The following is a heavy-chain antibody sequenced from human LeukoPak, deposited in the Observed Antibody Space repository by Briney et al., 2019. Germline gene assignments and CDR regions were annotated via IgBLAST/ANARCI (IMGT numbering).Heavy chain of an antibody. J-gene: IGHJ4*02. V-gene: IGHV1-2*02. CDR3: ATDRSVADQTDF. Sequence: ASVKVSCKASGYTFTGYYMHWVRQAPGQGLEWMGWINPNSGGTNFAQKFQGRVTMTRDTSISTAYMELSRLRSDDTAVYYCATDRSVADQTDFWGQGTLVTVSS. CDR1: GYTFTGYY. D-gene: IGHD6-19*01. CDR2: INPNSGGT.